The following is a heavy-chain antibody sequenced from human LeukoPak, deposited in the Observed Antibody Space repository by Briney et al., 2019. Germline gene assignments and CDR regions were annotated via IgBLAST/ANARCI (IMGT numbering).Heavy chain of an antibody. V-gene: IGHV1-46*01. CDR1: GYTFTSYH. J-gene: IGHJ4*02. Sequence: ASVKVSXKASGYTFTSYHMHWVRQAPGQGLEWMGIIDPSGGSATYAQKFQGRVTMTRDTSTSTVYMEVSSLRSEDTAVYYRARARLGSSASADCWGQGTLVTVSS. D-gene: IGHD6-19*01. CDR3: ARARLGSSASADC. CDR2: IDPSGGSA.